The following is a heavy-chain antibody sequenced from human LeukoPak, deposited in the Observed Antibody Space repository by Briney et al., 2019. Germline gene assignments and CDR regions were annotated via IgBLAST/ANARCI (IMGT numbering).Heavy chain of an antibody. Sequence: PSQTLSLTCGVYGGSFSGYYWSWIRQPPGKGLEWIGYIYYSGSTNYNPSLKSRVTISVDTSKNQFSLKLSSVTAADTAVYYCARGATPRDNWGQGTLVTVSS. J-gene: IGHJ4*02. CDR1: GGSFSGYY. D-gene: IGHD1-26*01. V-gene: IGHV4-59*08. CDR2: IYYSGST. CDR3: ARGATPRDN.